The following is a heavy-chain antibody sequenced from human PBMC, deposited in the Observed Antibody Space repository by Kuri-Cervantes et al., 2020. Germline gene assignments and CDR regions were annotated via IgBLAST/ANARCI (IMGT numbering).Heavy chain of an antibody. Sequence: SVKVSCKASGGTFSSYAISWVRQAPGQGLEWMGGIIPIFGTANYAQKFQGRVTITTDESTSTAYMELRSLRSDDTAVYYCARETGDGSYDYWGQGTLVTVSS. CDR3: ARETGDGSYDY. CDR1: GGTFSSYA. D-gene: IGHD3-10*01. V-gene: IGHV1-69*05. J-gene: IGHJ4*02. CDR2: IIPIFGTA.